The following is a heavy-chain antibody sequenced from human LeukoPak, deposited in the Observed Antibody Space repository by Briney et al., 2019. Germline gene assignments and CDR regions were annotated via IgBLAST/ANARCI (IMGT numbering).Heavy chain of an antibody. V-gene: IGHV7-4-1*02. Sequence: GASVKVSCKASGYTFNNYAMNWVRQAPGQGLEWMGWINTNTGNPTYAQGFTGRFVFSLDTSVSTAYLQISSLKAEDTAVYYCARGRHLKDQYNWFDPWGQGTLVTVSS. CDR3: ARGRHLKDQYNWFDP. D-gene: IGHD2-15*01. J-gene: IGHJ5*02. CDR2: INTNTGNP. CDR1: GYTFNNYA.